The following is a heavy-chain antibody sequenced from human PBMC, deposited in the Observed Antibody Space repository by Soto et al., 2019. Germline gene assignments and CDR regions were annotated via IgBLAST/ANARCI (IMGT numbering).Heavy chain of an antibody. CDR1: GFTFSSYS. Sequence: VSLRLSCAASGFTFSSYSMNWVRQAPGKGLEWVSSISSSSSYIYYADSVKGRFTISRDNAKNSLYLQMNSLRAEDTAVYYCAIQQLDYFDYWGQGTLVTVSS. V-gene: IGHV3-21*01. CDR3: AIQQLDYFDY. CDR2: ISSSSSYI. J-gene: IGHJ4*02. D-gene: IGHD6-13*01.